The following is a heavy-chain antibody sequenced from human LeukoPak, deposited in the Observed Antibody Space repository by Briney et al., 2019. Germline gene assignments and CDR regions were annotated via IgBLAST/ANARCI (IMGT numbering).Heavy chain of an antibody. CDR3: ASIPAAGTLFDY. D-gene: IGHD6-13*01. CDR2: IYHSGST. CDR1: GGSISSSNW. J-gene: IGHJ4*02. V-gene: IGHV4-4*02. Sequence: PSETLSLTCAVSGGSISSSNWWSWVRQPPGKGLEWIGEIYHSGSTNYNPSLKSRVTISVDKSKNQFSLKLSSVTAADTAVYYCASIPAAGTLFDYWGQGTLVTVSS.